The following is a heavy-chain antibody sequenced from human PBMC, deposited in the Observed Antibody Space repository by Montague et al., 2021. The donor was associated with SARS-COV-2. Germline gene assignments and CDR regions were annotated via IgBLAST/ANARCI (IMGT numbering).Heavy chain of an antibody. D-gene: IGHD1/OR15-1a*01. Sequence: SLRLSCAASGFSFDTYGMSWVRQAPGQGLEWVSSIRGDGDKTHYSGSVKGRFTISRDTSSNTLNLQMNSPRAEDTAIYFCAKQRGPATTTFDYWGQGTLVTVSS. CDR2: IRGDGDKT. CDR1: GFSFDTYG. CDR3: AKQRGPATTTFDY. J-gene: IGHJ4*02. V-gene: IGHV3-23*01.